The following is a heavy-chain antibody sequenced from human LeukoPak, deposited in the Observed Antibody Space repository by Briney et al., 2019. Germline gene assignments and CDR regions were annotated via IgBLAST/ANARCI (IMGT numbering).Heavy chain of an antibody. CDR2: IRSKAYGGTT. J-gene: IGHJ6*03. CDR3: TRVVIGNSSSWGYYYYYYMDV. Sequence: GGSLRLSCAASGFTFSSYAMSWVRQAPGKGLEWVGFIRSKAYGGTTEYAASVKGRFTISRDDSKSIAYLQMNSLKTEDTAVYYCTRVVIGNSSSWGYYYYYYMDVWGKGTTVTISS. CDR1: GFTFSSYA. D-gene: IGHD6-13*01. V-gene: IGHV3-49*04.